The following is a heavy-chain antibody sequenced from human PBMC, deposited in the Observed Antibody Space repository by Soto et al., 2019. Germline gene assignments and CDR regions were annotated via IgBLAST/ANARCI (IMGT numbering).Heavy chain of an antibody. V-gene: IGHV1-18*01. CDR3: ARAPSLWFGENWFDP. CDR1: GYTFTSYG. Sequence: ASVKVSCKASGYTFTSYGISWVRQAPGQGLEWMGWISAYNGNTNYAQKLQGRVTMTTDTSTSTAYMELRSLRSDDPAVYYCARAPSLWFGENWFDPWGQGTLVTVSS. J-gene: IGHJ5*02. CDR2: ISAYNGNT. D-gene: IGHD3-10*01.